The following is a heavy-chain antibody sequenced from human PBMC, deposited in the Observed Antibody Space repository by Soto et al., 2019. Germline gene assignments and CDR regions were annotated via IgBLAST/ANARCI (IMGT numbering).Heavy chain of an antibody. V-gene: IGHV4-34*01. CDR3: ARQKYSSSIRMFDY. J-gene: IGHJ4*02. CDR2: INHSGST. CDR1: RGSFSGYS. D-gene: IGHD6-6*01. Sequence: PETLSLTCDVYRGSFSGYSSSWIRPPPGKGLEWIGEINHSGSTNYNPSLKSRVTISVDTSKNQFSLKLSSVTAADTAVYYCARQKYSSSIRMFDYWSQGTLVTCSS.